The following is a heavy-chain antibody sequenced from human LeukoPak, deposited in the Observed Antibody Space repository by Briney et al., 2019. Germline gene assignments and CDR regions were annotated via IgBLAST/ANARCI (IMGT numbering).Heavy chain of an antibody. CDR3: AREPYCSSTSCYEGTYPDYYYGMDV. CDR2: ISAYNGNT. CDR1: GHTFTSYG. D-gene: IGHD2-2*01. V-gene: IGHV1-18*01. Sequence: ASVKVSCKAPGHTFTSYGISSVRQAPGQGLEWMGWISAYNGNTNYTQKLQGRVTMTTDTSTSTAYMELRSLRSDDTAVYYCAREPYCSSTSCYEGTYPDYYYGMDVWGQGTTVTVSS. J-gene: IGHJ6*02.